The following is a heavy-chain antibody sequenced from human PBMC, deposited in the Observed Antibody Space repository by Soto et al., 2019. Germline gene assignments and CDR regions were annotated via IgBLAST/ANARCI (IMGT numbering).Heavy chain of an antibody. J-gene: IGHJ4*02. V-gene: IGHV4-39*01. D-gene: IGHD3-16*02. CDR3: ARRMITFGGVIVAVFDY. CDR1: GGSISSSSYY. CDR2: IYYSGST. Sequence: SETLSLTFTVSGGSISSSSYYWGWIRQPPGKGLEWIGSIYYSGSTYYNPSLKSRVTISVDTSKNQFSLKLSSVTAADTAVYYCARRMITFGGVIVAVFDYWGQGTLVTVSS.